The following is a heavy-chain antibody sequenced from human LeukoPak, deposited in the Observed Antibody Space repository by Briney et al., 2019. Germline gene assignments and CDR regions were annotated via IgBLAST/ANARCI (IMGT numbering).Heavy chain of an antibody. CDR2: INHSGST. J-gene: IGHJ4*02. V-gene: IGHV4-34*01. CDR3: ARGPGITGTTNDY. Sequence: SETLSLTCAVYGGSFSGYYWSWIRQPPGKGLEWIGEINHSGSTNYNPSLKSRVTISVDTSKNQFSLKLSSVTAADTAVYYCARGPGITGTTNDYWGQGTLVTVSS. CDR1: GGSFSGYY. D-gene: IGHD1-7*01.